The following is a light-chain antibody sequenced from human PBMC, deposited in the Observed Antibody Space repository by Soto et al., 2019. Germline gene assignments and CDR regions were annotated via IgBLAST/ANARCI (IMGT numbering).Light chain of an antibody. CDR1: SSDVGGYNY. Sequence: SVLTQPAAVSGFPGQSITISCTGTSSDVGGYNYVSWYQQHPGRAPKLMIYEVSNRPSGFSNRFSGSKSGNTASLTISGLQAEDEADYYCSSYTSSSTLDVFGTGTKVT. CDR3: SSYTSSSTLDV. CDR2: EVS. J-gene: IGLJ1*01. V-gene: IGLV2-14*01.